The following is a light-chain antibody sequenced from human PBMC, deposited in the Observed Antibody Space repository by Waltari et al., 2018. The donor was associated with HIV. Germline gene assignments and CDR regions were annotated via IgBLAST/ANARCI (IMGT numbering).Light chain of an antibody. Sequence: QSVLTQPPSASGTPGQRVIISCSGSSSNIGSKTVNWYQQLPGTAPKLLIYKNNQLPSGVPDRFAGSKSGTSASLAISGLQSEDEADYYCAAWDDSLNGVVFGGGTKLTVL. CDR3: AAWDDSLNGVV. CDR2: KNN. V-gene: IGLV1-44*01. J-gene: IGLJ2*01. CDR1: SSNIGSKT.